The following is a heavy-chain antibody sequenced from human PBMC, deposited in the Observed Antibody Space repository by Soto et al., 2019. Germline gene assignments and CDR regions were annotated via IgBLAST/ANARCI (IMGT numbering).Heavy chain of an antibody. Sequence: GASVKVSCKASGYTFTGYYMHWVRQAPGQGLEWMGWINPNSGGTNYAQKFQGWVTMTRDTSISTAYMELSRLRSDDTAVYYCARDLSGSYSFGNYYYGMDVWGQGTTVTVSS. J-gene: IGHJ6*02. CDR1: GYTFTGYY. D-gene: IGHD1-26*01. V-gene: IGHV1-2*04. CDR3: ARDLSGSYSFGNYYYGMDV. CDR2: INPNSGGT.